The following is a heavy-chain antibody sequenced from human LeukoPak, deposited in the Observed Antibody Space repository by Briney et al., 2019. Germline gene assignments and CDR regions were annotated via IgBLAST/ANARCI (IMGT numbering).Heavy chain of an antibody. V-gene: IGHV4-59*01. Sequence: SETLSLTCTVSGGSIRGYYCNWLRQPPGEGLEWIGYIYSSGSTAYNPSLKSRVTISLDTSKNQFSLRLNSVTAADTVVYYYAKTYYSSSGSWDWGQGTLVTASS. CDR3: AKTYYSSSGSWD. D-gene: IGHD3-10*01. CDR1: GGSIRGYY. J-gene: IGHJ1*01. CDR2: IYSSGST.